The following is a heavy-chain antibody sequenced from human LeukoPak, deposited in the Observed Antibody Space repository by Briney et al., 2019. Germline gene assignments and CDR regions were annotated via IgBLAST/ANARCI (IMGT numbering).Heavy chain of an antibody. CDR2: IKQDGSEK. D-gene: IGHD3-16*01. CDR1: GFTFSGHW. CDR3: VRDGGTDWYDP. V-gene: IGHV3-7*01. J-gene: IGHJ5*02. Sequence: PGGSLRLSCAASGFTFSGHWMSWVRQAPGKGLEWVANIKQDGSEKTYVDSVKGRFTISRDNAKNSIFLQMNSLKVEDMAMYYCVRDGGTDWYDPWGQGTLVSVSS.